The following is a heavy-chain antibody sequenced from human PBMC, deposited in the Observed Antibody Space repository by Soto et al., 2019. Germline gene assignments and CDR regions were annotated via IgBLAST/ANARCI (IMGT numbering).Heavy chain of an antibody. V-gene: IGHV1-69*12. J-gene: IGHJ4*02. CDR3: ARVPAPLSGGNTYYFDY. CDR2: IIPIFGTA. CDR1: GGTFSSYA. Sequence: QVQLVQSGAEVKKPGSSVKVSCKASGGTFSSYAISWVRQAPGQGLEWMGGIIPIFGTANYAQKFQGRVKITAEESTSSAHMDLSSLRSEDTAVFCCARVPAPLSGGNTYYFDYWGQGTLVTVSS. D-gene: IGHD2-15*01.